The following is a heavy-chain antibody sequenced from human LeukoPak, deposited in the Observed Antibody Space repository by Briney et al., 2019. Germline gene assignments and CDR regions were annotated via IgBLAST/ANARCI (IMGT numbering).Heavy chain of an antibody. V-gene: IGHV3-23*01. Sequence: GGSLRLSCAASGFTFSSYGMSWVRQAPGKGLEWVSAISGSGGSTYYAASVKGRFPISRDNSKNTLYLQMNSLSAEDTAVYSCAKALEVEDIVVLPAATSGLDYWGQGTLVTVSS. CDR2: ISGSGGST. CDR3: AKALEVEDIVVLPAATSGLDY. CDR1: GFTFSSYG. D-gene: IGHD2-2*01. J-gene: IGHJ4*02.